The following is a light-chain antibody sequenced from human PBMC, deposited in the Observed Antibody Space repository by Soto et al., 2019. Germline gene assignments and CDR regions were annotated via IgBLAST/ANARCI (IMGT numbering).Light chain of an antibody. V-gene: IGLV2-14*03. J-gene: IGLJ1*01. CDR3: SSYTSSSTLVYV. CDR2: DVN. CDR1: SSDVGGYDY. Sequence: QSVLTQPASVSGSPGQSITFSCTGTSSDVGGYDYVSWYQQHPGNAPKLMIYDVNNRPSGVSNRFSGSKSGNTASLTISGLQAEDEADYYRSSYTSSSTLVYVFGTGTKVTVL.